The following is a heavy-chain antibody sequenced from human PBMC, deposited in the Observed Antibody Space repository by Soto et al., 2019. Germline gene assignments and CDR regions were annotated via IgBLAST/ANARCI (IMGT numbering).Heavy chain of an antibody. CDR3: ARHPSDFWFDP. V-gene: IGHV4-39*01. Sequence: QLQLQESGPGLVKPSETLSLTCTVSGGSISSSSYFWGWIRQPPGKGLEWIGSIYYSGSTYYNPSLKRRVTESVDTSKNQFSLKLSSVTAADTAVYYCARHPSDFWFDPWGQGTLVTVSS. CDR1: GGSISSSSYF. J-gene: IGHJ5*02. CDR2: IYYSGST. D-gene: IGHD2-21*02.